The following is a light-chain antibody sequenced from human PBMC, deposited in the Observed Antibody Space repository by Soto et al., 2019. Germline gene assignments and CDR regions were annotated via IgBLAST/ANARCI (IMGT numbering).Light chain of an antibody. V-gene: IGLV1-44*01. Sequence: QSVLTQPPLASVNPGQRATISCSGSNSNIGSNTVNWYQQLPGTAPKLLIYYDNLRPSGVPDRISGSKSGTSASLAISGLQSDEEADYYCAAWEDSLNGRVFGTGTKVT. CDR2: YDN. CDR3: AAWEDSLNGRV. CDR1: NSNIGSNT. J-gene: IGLJ1*01.